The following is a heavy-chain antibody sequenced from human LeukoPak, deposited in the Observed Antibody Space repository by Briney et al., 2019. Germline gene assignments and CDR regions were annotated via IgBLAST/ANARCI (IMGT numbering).Heavy chain of an antibody. V-gene: IGHV4-34*01. Sequence: SETLSLTCAVYGGSFSGYYWSWIRQPPGKGLEWIGEINHSGSTNYNPSLKSRVTISVDTSKNQFSLELSSVTAADTAVYYCARGRYYYDSSGYYYNSDAFDIWGQGTMVTVSS. D-gene: IGHD3-22*01. CDR3: ARGRYYYDSSGYYYNSDAFDI. CDR2: INHSGST. J-gene: IGHJ3*02. CDR1: GGSFSGYY.